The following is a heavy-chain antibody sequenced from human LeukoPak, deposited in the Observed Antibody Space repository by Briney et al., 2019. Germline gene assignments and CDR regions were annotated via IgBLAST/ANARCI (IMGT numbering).Heavy chain of an antibody. Sequence: GASVKVSCKASGYTFTSYDINWVRQATGQGPEWMGWTNPNSGNTGYAQKFQGRFTMTRNTSISTAYMELSSLRSEDTAVYYCARGLRDDAFDIWGQGTMVTVSS. J-gene: IGHJ3*02. CDR1: GYTFTSYD. CDR3: ARGLRDDAFDI. V-gene: IGHV1-8*01. CDR2: TNPNSGNT.